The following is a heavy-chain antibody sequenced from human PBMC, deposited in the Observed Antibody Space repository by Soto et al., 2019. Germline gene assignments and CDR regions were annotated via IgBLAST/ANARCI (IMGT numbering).Heavy chain of an antibody. CDR2: IYYSGST. Sequence: SETLSLTCTVTGDSINNRSYYWGWIRQPPGKGLEWIGSIYYSGSTYNNPSLKSRVSMSVDTSKNQFSLKLRSVTAADTALYYCARQRTSVVTQAYFDSWGQGSLVTAPQ. CDR1: GDSINNRSYY. D-gene: IGHD2-21*02. CDR3: ARQRTSVVTQAYFDS. V-gene: IGHV4-39*01. J-gene: IGHJ4*02.